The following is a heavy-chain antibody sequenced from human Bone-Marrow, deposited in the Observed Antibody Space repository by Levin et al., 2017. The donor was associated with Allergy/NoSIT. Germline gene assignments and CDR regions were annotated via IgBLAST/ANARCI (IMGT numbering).Heavy chain of an antibody. D-gene: IGHD6-19*01. J-gene: IGHJ4*02. V-gene: IGHV4-59*01. Sequence: SETLSLTCTVSGGSITSYYWNWIRQPPGKGLEWIGYIYYSGSANYNPSLKSRVTISVDTSKDEFSLKLSSVTAADTAMYYCARTGQWPYLGGYWGQGTLVTVSS. CDR2: IYYSGSA. CDR1: GGSITSYY. CDR3: ARTGQWPYLGGY.